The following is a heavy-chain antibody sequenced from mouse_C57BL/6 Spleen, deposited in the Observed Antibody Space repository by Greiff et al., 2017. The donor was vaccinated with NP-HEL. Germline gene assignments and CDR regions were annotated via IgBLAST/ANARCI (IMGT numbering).Heavy chain of an antibody. V-gene: IGHV1-64*01. Sequence: QVQLQQSGAELVKPGASVKLSCKASGYTFTSYWMHWVKQRPGQGLEWIGMIHPNSGSTNYNEKFKSKATLTVDKSSSTAYMQLSSLTSEDSAVYYCARPLGRGFAYWGQGTLVTVSA. CDR2: IHPNSGST. CDR3: ARPLGRGFAY. J-gene: IGHJ3*01. D-gene: IGHD4-1*01. CDR1: GYTFTSYW.